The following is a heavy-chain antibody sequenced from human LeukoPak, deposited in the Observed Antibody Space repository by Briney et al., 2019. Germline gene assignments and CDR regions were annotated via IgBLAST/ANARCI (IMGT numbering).Heavy chain of an antibody. J-gene: IGHJ4*02. Sequence: SETLSLTCTVSGGSISDYYWSWIRQPPGKGLEWIGYIYYSVNTNYNPSLKSRVTISVDMSKNQFSLKLSSVTAADTAVYYCARQAVVILNPFDYWGQGTLVTVSS. CDR3: ARQAVVILNPFDY. CDR2: IYYSVNT. CDR1: GGSISDYY. V-gene: IGHV4-59*08. D-gene: IGHD3-22*01.